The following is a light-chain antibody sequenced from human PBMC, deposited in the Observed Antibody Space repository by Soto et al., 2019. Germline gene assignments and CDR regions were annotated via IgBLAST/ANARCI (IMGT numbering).Light chain of an antibody. V-gene: IGKV3-11*01. J-gene: IGKJ5*01. Sequence: EIVLTQSPATLSLSPGERATLSCRASQSVSSYLAWYQQKPGQAPRLLIYYESNRATGIPARFSGSGAGTDFTPTISSLEPEDFAVYYCQQGSNWPPITFGQGTRLEIK. CDR2: YES. CDR1: QSVSSY. CDR3: QQGSNWPPIT.